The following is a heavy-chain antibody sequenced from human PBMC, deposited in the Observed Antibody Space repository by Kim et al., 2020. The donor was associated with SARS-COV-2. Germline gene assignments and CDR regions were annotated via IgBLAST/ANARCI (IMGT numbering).Heavy chain of an antibody. CDR3: ARERETTEGIAARRYIDY. J-gene: IGHJ4*01. V-gene: IGHV4-34*01. D-gene: IGHD6-6*01. CDR1: GGSFSGYY. Sequence: SETLSLTCAVYGGSFSGYYWSWIRQPPGKGLEWIGEINHSGSTNYNPSLKSRVTISVDTSKNQFSLKLSSVTAADTHVYYCARERETTEGIAARRYIDY. CDR2: INHSGST.